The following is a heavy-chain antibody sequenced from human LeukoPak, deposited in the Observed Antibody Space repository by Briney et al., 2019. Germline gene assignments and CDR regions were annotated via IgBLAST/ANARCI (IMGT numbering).Heavy chain of an antibody. CDR2: INPNSGGT. Sequence: ASVKVSCKASGYTFTGYSMHWVRQAPGQGLEWMGWINPNSGGTNYAQKFQGRVTMTRDTSISTAYMELSRLRSDDTAVYYCARDLSPSSIWTAFDIWSQGTMVTVSS. D-gene: IGHD3/OR15-3a*01. J-gene: IGHJ3*02. CDR3: ARDLSPSSIWTAFDI. V-gene: IGHV1-2*02. CDR1: GYTFTGYS.